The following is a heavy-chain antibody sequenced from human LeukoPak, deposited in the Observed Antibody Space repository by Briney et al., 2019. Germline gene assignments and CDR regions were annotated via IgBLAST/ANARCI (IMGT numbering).Heavy chain of an antibody. V-gene: IGHV4-38-2*02. CDR3: ARDLDPSRDGYNDNQGVGY. J-gene: IGHJ4*02. Sequence: SETLSLTCTVSGGSISSFYWHWIRQPPGKGLEWIGSFFLKGSTYYNPSLKSRVTISVDTSKNQFSLTLSSVTAADTAVYYCARDLDPSRDGYNDNQGVGYWGQGTLVTVSS. CDR2: FFLKGST. CDR1: GGSISSFY. D-gene: IGHD5-24*01.